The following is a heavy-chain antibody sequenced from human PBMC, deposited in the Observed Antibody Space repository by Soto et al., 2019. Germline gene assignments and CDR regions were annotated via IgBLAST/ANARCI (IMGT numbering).Heavy chain of an antibody. J-gene: IGHJ4*02. V-gene: IGHV4-4*07. CDR3: ARAHPATRKGYYDILTGPEPFDY. CDR1: GGSISSYY. CDR2: IYTSGST. D-gene: IGHD3-9*01. Sequence: SETLSLTCTVSGGSISSYYWSWIRQPAGKGLEWIGRIYTSGSTNYNPSLKSRVTMSVDTSKNQFSLKLSSVTAADTAVYYCARAHPATRKGYYDILTGPEPFDYWGQGTLVTVSS.